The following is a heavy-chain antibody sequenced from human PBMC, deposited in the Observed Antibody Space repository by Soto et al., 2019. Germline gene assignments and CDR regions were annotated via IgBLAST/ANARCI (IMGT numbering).Heavy chain of an antibody. V-gene: IGHV3-23*01. Sequence: PGGSLRLSCAASGFTFSSYAMSWVRQAPGKGLEWVSAISGSGGSTYYADSVKGRFTISRDNSKNTLYLQMNSLRAEDTAVYYCAKNVDGTIFGVVIPFDYWGQGTLVTVSS. J-gene: IGHJ4*02. CDR1: GFTFSSYA. CDR2: ISGSGGST. CDR3: AKNVDGTIFGVVIPFDY. D-gene: IGHD3-3*01.